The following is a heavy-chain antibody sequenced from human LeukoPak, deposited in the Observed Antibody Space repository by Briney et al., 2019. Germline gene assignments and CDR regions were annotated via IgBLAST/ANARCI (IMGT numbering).Heavy chain of an antibody. CDR1: GGSVSSGGYS. D-gene: IGHD2-15*01. Sequence: PSETLSLTCAVSGGSVSSGGYSWSWIRQPPGKGLEWIGYIYHSGSTYYNPALKSRVTISIDRSKNQFSLKLTSVTAADTAVYYCARGYCSGGSCSDDWFDPWGQGTLVTVSS. V-gene: IGHV4-30-2*01. CDR3: ARGYCSGGSCSDDWFDP. J-gene: IGHJ5*02. CDR2: IYHSGST.